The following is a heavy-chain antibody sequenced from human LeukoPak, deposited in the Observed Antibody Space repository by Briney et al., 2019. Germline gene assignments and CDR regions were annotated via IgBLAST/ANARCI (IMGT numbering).Heavy chain of an antibody. CDR3: VRDRGYCSSISCYYYFDY. V-gene: IGHV4-4*07. CDR1: GGSISSYY. CDR2: IYTSGSS. D-gene: IGHD2-2*01. Sequence: PSETLSLTCTVSGGSISSYYWSWIRQPAGKGLEWIGRIYTSGSSNYNPSLKRRVTMSVDTSKNQFSLKLSSVTAADTAVYYCVRDRGYCSSISCYYYFDYWGQGTLVTVSS. J-gene: IGHJ4*02.